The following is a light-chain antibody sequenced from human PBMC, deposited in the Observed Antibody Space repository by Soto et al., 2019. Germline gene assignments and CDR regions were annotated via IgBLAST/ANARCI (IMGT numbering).Light chain of an antibody. CDR1: SSDVGAFNF. V-gene: IGLV2-14*03. CDR3: TSHTTTSPPVL. CDR2: DVR. J-gene: IGLJ2*01. Sequence: QSALTQPASVSGSPGQSITISCTGTSSDVGAFNFVSWYQQHPGKAPKLMIYDVRHRPSGVSDRFSGSKSGNTAPLTIYGLQAEDEADYYCTSHTTTSPPVLFGGGTKLAVL.